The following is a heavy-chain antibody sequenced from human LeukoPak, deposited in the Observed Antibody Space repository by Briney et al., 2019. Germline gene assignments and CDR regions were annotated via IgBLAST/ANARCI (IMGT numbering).Heavy chain of an antibody. J-gene: IGHJ3*02. CDR3: ARSGGQNYDFWSGSIDAFDI. D-gene: IGHD3-3*01. V-gene: IGHV4-59*08. CDR2: IYYSGST. Sequence: SETLSLTCTVSGGSISSYYWSWIRQPPGKGLEWIGYIYYSGSTNYNPSLKSRVTISVDTSKNQFSLKLSSVTAADTAVYYCARSGGQNYDFWSGSIDAFDIWGQGTMVTVSS. CDR1: GGSISSYY.